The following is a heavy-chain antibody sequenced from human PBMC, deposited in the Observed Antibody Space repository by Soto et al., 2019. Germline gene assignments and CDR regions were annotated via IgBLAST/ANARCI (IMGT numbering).Heavy chain of an antibody. CDR1: GGSISSYY. CDR2: IYYSGST. V-gene: IGHV4-59*01. D-gene: IGHD5-12*01. CDR3: ARIQPQSGYESPHFDY. Sequence: SETLSLTCTVSGGSISSYYWSWIRQPPGKGLEWIGYIYYSGSTNYNPSLKSRVTISVDTSKNQFSLKLSSVTAADTAVYYCARIQPQSGYESPHFDYWGQGTLVTVSS. J-gene: IGHJ4*02.